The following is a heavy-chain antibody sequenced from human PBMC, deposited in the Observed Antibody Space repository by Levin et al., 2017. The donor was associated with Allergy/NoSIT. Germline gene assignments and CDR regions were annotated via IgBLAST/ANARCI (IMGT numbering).Heavy chain of an antibody. CDR3: AGIDYGDYEMDY. CDR1: GGSISSGDYY. V-gene: IGHV4-30-4*01. Sequence: PSETLSLTCTVSGGSISSGDYYWSWIRQPPGKGLEWIGYIYYSGSTYYNPSLKSRVTISVDTSKNQFSLKLSSVTAADTAVYYCAGIDYGDYEMDYWGQGTLVTVSS. D-gene: IGHD4-17*01. CDR2: IYYSGST. J-gene: IGHJ4*02.